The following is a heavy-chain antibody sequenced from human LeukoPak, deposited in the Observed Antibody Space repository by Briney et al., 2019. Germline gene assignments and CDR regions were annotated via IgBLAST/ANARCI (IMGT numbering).Heavy chain of an antibody. V-gene: IGHV3-43*02. CDR3: AKESGKFDY. J-gene: IGHJ4*02. CDR2: ISADGGSA. CDR1: GFTFSSYW. Sequence: GGSLRLSCAASGFTFSSYWMHWVRQAPGKGLEWVSLISADGGSAFSADSVKGRFSISRDNSKNSLYLQMDSLRSEDTAMYYCAKESGKFDYWGQGTLVVVSS.